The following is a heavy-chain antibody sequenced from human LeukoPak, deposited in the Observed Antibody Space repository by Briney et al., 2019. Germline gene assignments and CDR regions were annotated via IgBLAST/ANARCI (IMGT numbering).Heavy chain of an antibody. D-gene: IGHD3-10*01. CDR1: GYTFSSYG. J-gene: IGHJ6*02. CDR3: ATSTITMVRGVIINHHRYGMDV. V-gene: IGHV1-18*01. Sequence: ASVKVSCKASGYTFSSYGISWVRQAPGQGLEWMGWISGYNGNTNYARRFQGRVTMTTDTSTSTAYMELRSLRSDDTAVYYCATSTITMVRGVIINHHRYGMDVWGQGTTVTVSS. CDR2: ISGYNGNT.